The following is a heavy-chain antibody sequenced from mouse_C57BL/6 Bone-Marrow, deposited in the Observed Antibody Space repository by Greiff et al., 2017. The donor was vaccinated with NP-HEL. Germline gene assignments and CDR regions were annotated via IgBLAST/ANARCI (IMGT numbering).Heavy chain of an antibody. J-gene: IGHJ4*01. V-gene: IGHV5-16*01. CDR2: INYDGSST. D-gene: IGHD2-4*01. Sequence: EVMLMESEGGLVQPGSSMKLSCTASGFTFSDYYMAWVRQVPEKGLEWVANINYDGSSTYYLDSLKSRFIISRDNAKNILYLQMRSLKSEDTATYYCAREGGLRRRTYAMDYWGQGTSVTVSS. CDR3: AREGGLRRRTYAMDY. CDR1: GFTFSDYY.